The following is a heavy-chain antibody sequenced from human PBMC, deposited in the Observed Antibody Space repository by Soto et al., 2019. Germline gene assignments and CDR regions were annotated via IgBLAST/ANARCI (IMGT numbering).Heavy chain of an antibody. CDR1: GFTFSSYA. V-gene: IGHV3-30-3*01. Sequence: QVQLVESGGGVVQPGRSPRLSCAASGFTFSSYAMHWVCQAPGKGLEWVAVISYDGSNKYYADSVKGRFTISRDNSKNTLYLQMNSLRAEDTAVYYCARDRLRYNWNDFPYYYYGMDVWGQGTTVTVSS. CDR2: ISYDGSNK. J-gene: IGHJ6*02. CDR3: ARDRLRYNWNDFPYYYYGMDV. D-gene: IGHD1-1*01.